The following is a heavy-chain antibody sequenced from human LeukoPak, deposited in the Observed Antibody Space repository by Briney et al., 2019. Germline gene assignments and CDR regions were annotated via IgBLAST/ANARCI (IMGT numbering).Heavy chain of an antibody. CDR2: IYYSGST. Sequence: GSLRLSCAASGFTFSSYAMSWVRQPPGKGLEWIGYIYYSGSTNYNPSLKSRVTISVDTSKNQFSLKLSSVTAADTAVYYCATGAKKYYFDYWGQGTLVTVSS. CDR1: GFTFSSYA. J-gene: IGHJ4*02. V-gene: IGHV4-59*01. D-gene: IGHD3-10*01. CDR3: ATGAKKYYFDY.